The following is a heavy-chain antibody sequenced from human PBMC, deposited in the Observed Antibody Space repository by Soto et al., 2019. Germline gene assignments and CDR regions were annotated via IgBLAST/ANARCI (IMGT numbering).Heavy chain of an antibody. Sequence: SETLYLTCTVSGGSISSYYWSWIRQPPGKGLEWIGYIYYSGSTNYNPSLKSRVTISVDTSKNQFSLKLSSVTAADTAVYYCARRFIGITGNNTYYMDVWGKGTTVTVSS. V-gene: IGHV4-59*08. CDR2: IYYSGST. CDR1: GGSISSYY. CDR3: ARRFIGITGNNTYYMDV. J-gene: IGHJ6*03. D-gene: IGHD1-20*01.